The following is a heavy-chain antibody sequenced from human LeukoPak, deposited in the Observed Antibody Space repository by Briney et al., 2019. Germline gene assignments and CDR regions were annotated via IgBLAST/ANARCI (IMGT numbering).Heavy chain of an antibody. CDR3: ARAILGTYYYFDF. CDR1: GGSISSYC. CDR2: IFYTGST. D-gene: IGHD1-26*01. V-gene: IGHV4-59*01. Sequence: SETLSLTCTVSGGSISSYCWSWIRQPPGKGLEWIGHIFYTGSTNCNPSLKSRVTISVDTSKNQFSLKLSSMTAADTAVYYCARAILGTYYYFDFWGQGTLVTVSS. J-gene: IGHJ4*02.